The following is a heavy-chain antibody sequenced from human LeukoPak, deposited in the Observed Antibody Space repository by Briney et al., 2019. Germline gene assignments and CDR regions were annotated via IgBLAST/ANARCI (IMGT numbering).Heavy chain of an antibody. J-gene: IGHJ6*03. CDR2: INPSGRI. CDR1: GGSFSGYY. D-gene: IGHD3-22*01. V-gene: IGHV4-34*01. CDR3: ARGRQEVSMIVVVMTGVSYYLDV. Sequence: SEALSLTCAVYGGSFSGYYWTWIRQAPGKGLEWIGEINPSGRISYNPSLKSRLTISLDASKNQFSLNLRSLTAADTAAYYCARGRQEVSMIVVVMTGVSYYLDVWGKGTTVTVS.